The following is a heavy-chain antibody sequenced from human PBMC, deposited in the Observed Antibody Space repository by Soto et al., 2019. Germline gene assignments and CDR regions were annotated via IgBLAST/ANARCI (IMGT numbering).Heavy chain of an antibody. CDR3: ARGPLGSDY. D-gene: IGHD3-10*01. Sequence: QVQLVQSGAEVKKPGSSVKVSCKASGGTFSSYTISWVRQAPGQGLEWMGRIIPILGIANYAQKFQGRVTITAAKATGTAYMELSSLRAEDTAVYYCARGPLGSDYWGQGTLVTVSS. CDR2: IIPILGIA. J-gene: IGHJ4*02. CDR1: GGTFSSYT. V-gene: IGHV1-69*02.